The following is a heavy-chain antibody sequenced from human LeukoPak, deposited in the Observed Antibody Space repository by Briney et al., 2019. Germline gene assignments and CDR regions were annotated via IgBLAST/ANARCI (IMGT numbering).Heavy chain of an antibody. V-gene: IGHV3-48*03. D-gene: IGHD2-2*01. Sequence: GGSLRLSCAASGFTFSSYEMNWGRQAPGKGLEWGSYICSSGSTIYYADSVKGRFPISSDNAKNSLYLQMNSLRAEDTAVYYCARGYQLLAPYMDVWGKGTTVTISS. CDR3: ARGYQLLAPYMDV. CDR1: GFTFSSYE. J-gene: IGHJ6*03. CDR2: ICSSGSTI.